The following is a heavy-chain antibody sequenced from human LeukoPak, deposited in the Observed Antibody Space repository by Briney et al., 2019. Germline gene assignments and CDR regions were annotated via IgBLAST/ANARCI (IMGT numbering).Heavy chain of an antibody. D-gene: IGHD4-17*01. CDR1: GFTVSSNY. J-gene: IGHJ6*02. V-gene: IGHV3-53*01. CDR3: ARAYGYYYYGMDV. Sequence: GGSLRLSCAASGFTVSSNYMTWVRQAPGKGLEWVSLIYSGGSTYYADSVKGRFTISRDKSKNTLYLQMNSLRAEDTAVYYCARAYGYYYYGMDVWGQGTTATVSS. CDR2: IYSGGST.